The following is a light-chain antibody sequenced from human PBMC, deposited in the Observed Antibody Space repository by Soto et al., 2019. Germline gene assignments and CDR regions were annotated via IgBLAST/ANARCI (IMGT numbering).Light chain of an antibody. V-gene: IGLV2-14*02. CDR1: SSDVGSYNL. Sequence: QSALTQPASVSGSPGQSITISCTGTSSDVGSYNLVSWYQQHPGKAPKLMIYEGSKRPSGVSNHFSGSKSGNTASLTISGLQAEDEADYYCCSYTSSSTSVFGTGTKVTVL. CDR3: CSYTSSSTSV. J-gene: IGLJ1*01. CDR2: EGS.